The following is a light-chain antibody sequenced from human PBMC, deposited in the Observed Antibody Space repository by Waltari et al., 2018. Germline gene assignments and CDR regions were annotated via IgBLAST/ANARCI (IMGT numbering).Light chain of an antibody. CDR3: QQYNTYSS. V-gene: IGKV1-5*03. CDR1: QSIRNY. J-gene: IGKJ2*01. CDR2: KAS. Sequence: DIQMTQSPSTLSASVGDRVTITCRASQSIRNYLAWYQQKPGNAPNLLIYKASILQSGVSSRFSGSGSGTQFTLAISSLQPGDFATDLCQQYNTYSSFGQGTKLEIK.